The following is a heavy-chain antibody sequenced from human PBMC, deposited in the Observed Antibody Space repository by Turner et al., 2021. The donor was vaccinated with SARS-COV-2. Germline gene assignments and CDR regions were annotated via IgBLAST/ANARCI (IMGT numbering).Heavy chain of an antibody. D-gene: IGHD2-21*02. Sequence: QVQLVQSGAEVKKPGASVKVSCKVSGYTLTELSMHWVRQAPGKGLEWMGGVDPEDAETIYAQKFQGRVTMTEDTSADTAYMELSSLRSEDTAVYYCATGYAYCGGDCSIDYWGQGTLVTVSS. J-gene: IGHJ4*02. CDR1: GYTLTELS. CDR2: VDPEDAET. V-gene: IGHV1-24*01. CDR3: ATGYAYCGGDCSIDY.